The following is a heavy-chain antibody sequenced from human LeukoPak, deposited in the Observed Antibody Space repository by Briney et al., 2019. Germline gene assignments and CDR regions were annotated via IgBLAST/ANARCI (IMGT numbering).Heavy chain of an antibody. Sequence: GGSLRLSCAASGFTFSSYAMSWVRQAPGKGLEWVSAISGSGGSTYYADSVKGRSTISRDNSKNTLYLQMNSLRAEDTAVYYCAKWGIVVVPAAMGFDYWGQGTLVTVSS. CDR1: GFTFSSYA. V-gene: IGHV3-23*01. CDR3: AKWGIVVVPAAMGFDY. D-gene: IGHD2-2*01. CDR2: ISGSGGST. J-gene: IGHJ4*02.